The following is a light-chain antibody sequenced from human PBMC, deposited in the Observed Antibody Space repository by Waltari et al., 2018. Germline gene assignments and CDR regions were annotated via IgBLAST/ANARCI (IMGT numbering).Light chain of an antibody. V-gene: IGLV1-44*01. J-gene: IGLJ3*02. CDR2: RSA. Sequence: QSVLTQPPSASGTPGQRVTISCSGRASNIGHNLVNWYQQLPGKAPKLIIYRSARGPSWVPDRFSGSKSGTSGSLAISGLQSEDEADYYCAAWDDSLNGHWVFGGGTKVTVL. CDR1: ASNIGHNL. CDR3: AAWDDSLNGHWV.